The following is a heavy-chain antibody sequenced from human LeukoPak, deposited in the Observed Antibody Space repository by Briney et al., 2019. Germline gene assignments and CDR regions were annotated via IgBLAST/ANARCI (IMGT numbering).Heavy chain of an antibody. CDR1: GGTFSSYS. CDR3: ASQVRGVLYYYYYGMDV. J-gene: IGHJ6*04. V-gene: IGHV1-69*06. Sequence: SVKVSCKASGGTFSSYSISWVRQAPGQGLEWMGVIIPIFGTANYAQKFQGRVTITADKSTSTAYMELSSLRSEDTAVYYCASQVRGVLYYYYYGMDVWGKGTTVTVSS. CDR2: IIPIFGTA. D-gene: IGHD3-10*01.